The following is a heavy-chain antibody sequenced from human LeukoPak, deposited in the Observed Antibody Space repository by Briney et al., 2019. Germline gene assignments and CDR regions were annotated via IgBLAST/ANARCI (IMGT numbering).Heavy chain of an antibody. CDR2: IRSTGGTT. J-gene: IGHJ2*01. CDR3: ARGIDSSNYYLYFDL. D-gene: IGHD3-22*01. Sequence: GGSLRLSCGASGFTFSNYAMSWVRQAPGKGLESVSDIRSTGGTTAYADSVKGRFTISRDNSRNTLYLQMNSLRAEDTAVYYCARGIDSSNYYLYFDLWGRGTLVTVSS. CDR1: GFTFSNYA. V-gene: IGHV3-23*01.